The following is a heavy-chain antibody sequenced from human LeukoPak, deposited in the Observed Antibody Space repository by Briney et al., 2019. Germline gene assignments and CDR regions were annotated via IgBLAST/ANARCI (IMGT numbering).Heavy chain of an antibody. J-gene: IGHJ3*02. V-gene: IGHV4-61*02. CDR1: GGSISSGSYY. CDR2: IYTSGST. CDR3: ARGLWPSYAFDT. Sequence: SQTLSLTCTVSGGSISSGSYYWSWIRQPAGKGLEWIGRIYTSGSTNYNPSLKSRVTISVDTSKNQFSLKLSSVTAADTAVYYCARGLWPSYAFDTWGQGTMVTVSS. D-gene: IGHD2-21*01.